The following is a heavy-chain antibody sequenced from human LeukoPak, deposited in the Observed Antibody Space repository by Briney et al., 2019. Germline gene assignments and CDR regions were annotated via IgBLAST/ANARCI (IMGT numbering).Heavy chain of an antibody. V-gene: IGHV3-23*01. CDR2: ISGSGGST. CDR1: GFTFSSYA. Sequence: PGGSLRLSCTASGFTFSSYAMSWVRQAPGKGLEWVSAISGSGGSTYYADSVKGRFTISRDNAKNSMYLQMNSLRAEDTAVYYCASYGDPTNTIFFGYWGQGTLVTVSS. CDR3: ASYGDPTNTIFFGY. D-gene: IGHD4-17*01. J-gene: IGHJ4*02.